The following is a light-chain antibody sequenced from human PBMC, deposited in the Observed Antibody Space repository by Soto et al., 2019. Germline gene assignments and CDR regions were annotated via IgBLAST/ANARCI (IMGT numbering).Light chain of an antibody. CDR1: QYINTR. V-gene: IGKV3-11*01. CDR2: QTS. J-gene: IGKJ1*01. CDR3: HQRQSWPRT. Sequence: EIVLKQSPAALSSFPGDRVTLSCRASQYINTRLAWYQHRPGQAPRLLIYQTSIRAAGIPDRFSASGSGTDFTLTISDVQPEDFALYYCHQRQSWPRTFGQGNKVDIK.